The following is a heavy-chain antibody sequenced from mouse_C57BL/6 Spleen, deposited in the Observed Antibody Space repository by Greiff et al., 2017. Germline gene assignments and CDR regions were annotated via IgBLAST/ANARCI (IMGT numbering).Heavy chain of an antibody. Sequence: DVMLVESGGGLVKPGGSLKLSCAASGFTFSDYGMHWVRQAPEKGLEWVAYISSGSSTIYYADTVKGRFTISRDNAKNTLFLQMTSLRFEDTAMYYCAIYDYDEAWFAYWGQGTLVTVSA. J-gene: IGHJ3*01. CDR3: AIYDYDEAWFAY. CDR1: GFTFSDYG. CDR2: ISSGSSTI. D-gene: IGHD2-4*01. V-gene: IGHV5-17*01.